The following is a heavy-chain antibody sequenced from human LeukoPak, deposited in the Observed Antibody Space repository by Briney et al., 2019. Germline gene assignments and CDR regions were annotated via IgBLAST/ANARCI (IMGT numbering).Heavy chain of an antibody. CDR3: ARTYCGGDCYYRY. Sequence: SETLSLTCTVSGGSISNYYWSWIRQTPGKGLEWIGYIYYSGSTNYNPSLKSRVTISVDTSKNQFSLKLSSVTAADTAVYYCARTYCGGDCYYRYWGQGTLVTVSS. CDR2: IYYSGST. J-gene: IGHJ4*02. V-gene: IGHV4-59*01. CDR1: GGSISNYY. D-gene: IGHD2-21*02.